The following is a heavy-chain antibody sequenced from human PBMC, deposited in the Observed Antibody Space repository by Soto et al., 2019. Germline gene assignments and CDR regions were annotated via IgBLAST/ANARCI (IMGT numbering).Heavy chain of an antibody. D-gene: IGHD3-16*01. CDR3: AGFLGAATYDLYFDV. CDR1: GGSFTVFP. V-gene: IGHV1-69*02. J-gene: IGHJ2*01. Sequence: QVQLVQSGAEVEKPGASVKVSCRASGGSFTVFPISWVRQAPGQGLEWMGRFLPALGVPNYAQKFQGRVRITADTSTGMTYLPLSRLRAEDTAMYYCAGFLGAATYDLYFDVWGRGNLVTVSS. CDR2: FLPALGVP.